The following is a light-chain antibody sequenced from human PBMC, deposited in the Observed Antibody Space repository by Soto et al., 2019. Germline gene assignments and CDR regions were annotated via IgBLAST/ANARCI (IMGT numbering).Light chain of an antibody. CDR1: QSISSY. CDR3: QQANSFPLT. CDR2: GAS. V-gene: IGKV1-39*01. J-gene: IGKJ5*01. Sequence: DIQMTQSPSSLSASVGDRVTITCRASQSISSYLNWYQQKPGKAPKLLIYGASSRATGIPDRFSGSGSGTDFILTISRLEPEDFATYFCQQANSFPLTFGQGTRLEI.